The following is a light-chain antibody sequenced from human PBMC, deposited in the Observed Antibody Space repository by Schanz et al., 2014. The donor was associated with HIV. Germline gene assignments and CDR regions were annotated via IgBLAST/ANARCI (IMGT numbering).Light chain of an antibody. CDR2: EVS. J-gene: IGLJ2*01. CDR3: CSYAGTSTFVV. Sequence: QSALTQPPSASGSPGQSVTISCTGTSSDVGGYNYVSWYQQHPGKAPKLMIYEVSNRPSGVSNRFSGSKSGNTASLTISGLQAEDEADYYCCSYAGTSTFVVFGGGTKLTVL. CDR1: SSDVGGYNY. V-gene: IGLV2-8*01.